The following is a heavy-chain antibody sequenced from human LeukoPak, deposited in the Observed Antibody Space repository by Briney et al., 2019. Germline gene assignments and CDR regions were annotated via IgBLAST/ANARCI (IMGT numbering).Heavy chain of an antibody. J-gene: IGHJ4*02. V-gene: IGHV3-21*01. Sequence: GGSLRLSCAASGLTFSSYAMSWVRQAPGKGLEWDSSISSSSSYIYYADSVKGRFTISRDNAKNSLYLQMNSLRAEDTAVYYCARALPRTMVRGLLDYWGQGTLVTVSS. CDR1: GLTFSSYA. D-gene: IGHD3-10*01. CDR2: ISSSSSYI. CDR3: ARALPRTMVRGLLDY.